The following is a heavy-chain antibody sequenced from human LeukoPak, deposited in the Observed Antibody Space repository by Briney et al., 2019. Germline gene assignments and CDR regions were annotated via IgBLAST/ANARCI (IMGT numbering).Heavy chain of an antibody. CDR2: IVVGSGNT. Sequence: SVKVSCKASGFTFTSSAMQWVRQARGQRLEWIGWIVVGSGNTNYAQKFQERVTITRDMSTSTAHMELSSLRSEDTAVYYCAAVLCSGCPSDYWGQGTLVTVSS. J-gene: IGHJ4*02. CDR3: AAVLCSGCPSDY. CDR1: GFTFTSSA. D-gene: IGHD6-25*01. V-gene: IGHV1-58*02.